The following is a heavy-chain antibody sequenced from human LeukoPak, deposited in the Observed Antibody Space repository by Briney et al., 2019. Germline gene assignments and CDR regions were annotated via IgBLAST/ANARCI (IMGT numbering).Heavy chain of an antibody. D-gene: IGHD5-24*01. V-gene: IGHV3-66*01. CDR2: IYSGGST. J-gene: IGHJ4*02. CDR3: ASLRDGYNFAGNY. Sequence: PGGSLRLSCAASGFTVSSNYMSWVRQAPGKGLEWVSVIYSGGSTYYADSVKGRFTISRDNSKNTLYLQTNSLRAEDTAVYYCASLRDGYNFAGNYWGQGTLVTVSS. CDR1: GFTVSSNY.